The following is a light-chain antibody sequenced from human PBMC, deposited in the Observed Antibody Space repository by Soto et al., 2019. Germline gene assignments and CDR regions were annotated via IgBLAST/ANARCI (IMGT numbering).Light chain of an antibody. Sequence: EMVLTQSPGTLSLSPGERATLSCRASQSVTSSYLAWYQQKPGQAPRLLIYGASSRATGIPDRFSGSGSGTDFTLTISRLEPEDCAVYYCQQYGSSPRFGQGTKVEIK. J-gene: IGKJ1*01. CDR2: GAS. V-gene: IGKV3-20*01. CDR1: QSVTSSY. CDR3: QQYGSSPR.